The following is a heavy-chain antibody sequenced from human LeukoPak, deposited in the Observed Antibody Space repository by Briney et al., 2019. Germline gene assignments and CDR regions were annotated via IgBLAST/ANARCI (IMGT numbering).Heavy chain of an antibody. V-gene: IGHV4-59*01. D-gene: IGHD1-26*01. CDR3: ARSYLWELLGVAFDL. Sequence: SETLSLTCTVSGGSISSYYWSWIRQPPGKGLEWIGYIYYSGSTNYNPSLKSRVTISVDTSKNQFSLKLSSVTAADTAVYYCARSYLWELLGVAFDLWGQGTVVTVSS. CDR1: GGSISSYY. CDR2: IYYSGST. J-gene: IGHJ3*01.